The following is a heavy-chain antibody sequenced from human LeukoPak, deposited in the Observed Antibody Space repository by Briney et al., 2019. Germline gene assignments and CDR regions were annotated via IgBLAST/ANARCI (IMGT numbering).Heavy chain of an antibody. J-gene: IGHJ4*02. CDR2: IRQDGSEK. D-gene: IGHD6-19*01. Sequence: PGGSLRLSCAASGFTFSSYWMSWVRQAPGKGLEWVANIRQDGSEKYYVDSVKGRFTISRDNAKNSLYLQMNSLRAEDTAVYYCARDSAEADPLYYFDYWGQGTLVTVSS. CDR3: ARDSAEADPLYYFDY. CDR1: GFTFSSYW. V-gene: IGHV3-7*01.